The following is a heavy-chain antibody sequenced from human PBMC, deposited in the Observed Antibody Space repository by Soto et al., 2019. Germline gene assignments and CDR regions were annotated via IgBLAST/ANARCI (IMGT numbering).Heavy chain of an antibody. J-gene: IGHJ4*02. Sequence: PSETLSLTCTVSGGSISSGDYFWSWIRQPPGKGLELIGHIFYSGSTYYNASLKSRVTISVDTSKNQFSLKLSSVTAADTAVYYCGSLSGSASYFDYWGQGTLVTVSS. CDR1: GGSISSGDYF. CDR3: GSLSGSASYFDY. D-gene: IGHD1-26*01. CDR2: IFYSGST. V-gene: IGHV4-30-4*01.